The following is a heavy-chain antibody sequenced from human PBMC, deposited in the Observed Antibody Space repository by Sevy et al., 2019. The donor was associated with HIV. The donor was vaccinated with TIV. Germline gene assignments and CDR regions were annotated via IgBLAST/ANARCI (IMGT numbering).Heavy chain of an antibody. V-gene: IGHV3-30-3*01. CDR1: GFAFTNYYA. D-gene: IGHD4-17*01. CDR2: ISYDGSDK. CDR3: ARPRANYVDHYFFFAMDV. Sequence: GGSLRLSCAASGFAFTNYYAMHLVRQAPGKGLEWVALISYDGSDKYYADSVKGRFTISRDNLKNTLYLQMNSLTTEDTAVYYCARPRANYVDHYFFFAMDVWGQGTTVTVSS. J-gene: IGHJ6*02.